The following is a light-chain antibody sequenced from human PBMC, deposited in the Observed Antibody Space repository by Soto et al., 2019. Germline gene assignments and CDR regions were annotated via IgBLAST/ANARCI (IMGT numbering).Light chain of an antibody. CDR3: TSYASSTPWV. Sequence: QSALTQPASVSGSPGQSITISCTGTSSDIGGYNYVSWYQPHPGKAPNLMIFEVNDRPSGVANRFSGSKSGNTASLTISGLQAEDEANYYCTSYASSTPWVFGGGTKLTVL. J-gene: IGLJ3*02. CDR1: SSDIGGYNY. V-gene: IGLV2-14*01. CDR2: EVN.